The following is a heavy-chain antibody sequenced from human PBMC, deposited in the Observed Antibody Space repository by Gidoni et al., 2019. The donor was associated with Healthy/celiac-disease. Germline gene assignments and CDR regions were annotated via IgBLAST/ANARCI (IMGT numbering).Heavy chain of an antibody. CDR1: GYSFTSYW. Sequence: EVQLVQSGAEVKKPGESLRITGKGPGYSFTSYWISWVRQMPGKGLEWMGRIEPSDSYTNYSPSFQGHGTISADKSISTAYLQWSSLKASDTAMYYCARHDDYGDYEGLADWGQGTLVTVSS. D-gene: IGHD4-17*01. CDR2: IEPSDSYT. J-gene: IGHJ4*02. V-gene: IGHV5-10-1*03. CDR3: ARHDDYGDYEGLAD.